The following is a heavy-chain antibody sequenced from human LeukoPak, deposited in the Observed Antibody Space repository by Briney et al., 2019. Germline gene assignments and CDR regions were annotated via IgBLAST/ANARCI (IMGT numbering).Heavy chain of an antibody. J-gene: IGHJ4*02. CDR2: LDPEDDEA. CDR1: GYSLSELS. Sequence: ASVKVSCKVSGYSLSELSIHWVRQAPGKGLEWMGGLDPEDDEAIYAQGLQGRVTMTEDTSTDTAYMELSGLTSDDAAVYYCATDVTGTAPYDFWGQGTLVTVS. D-gene: IGHD1-1*01. CDR3: ATDVTGTAPYDF. V-gene: IGHV1-24*01.